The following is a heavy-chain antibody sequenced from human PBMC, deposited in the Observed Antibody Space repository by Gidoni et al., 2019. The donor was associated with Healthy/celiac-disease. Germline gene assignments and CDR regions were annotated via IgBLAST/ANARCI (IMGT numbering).Heavy chain of an antibody. CDR2: ISYDGSNK. D-gene: IGHD1-26*01. CDR1: GFTFSSYD. CDR3: AKDRGAVGSYYVVTVYYGMDV. J-gene: IGHJ6*02. V-gene: IGHV3-30*18. Sequence: QVQLVESGGGVVQPGRSLRLSCAASGFTFSSYDMPWVRQAPGKELEWVAVISYDGSNKYYADSVKGRFTISRDNSKNTLYLQMNSLRAEDTAVYYCAKDRGAVGSYYVVTVYYGMDVWGQGTTVTVSS.